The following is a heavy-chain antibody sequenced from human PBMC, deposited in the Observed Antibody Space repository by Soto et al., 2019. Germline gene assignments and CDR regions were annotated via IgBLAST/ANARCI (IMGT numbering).Heavy chain of an antibody. CDR1: GYTFTRYG. D-gene: IGHD2-8*01. Sequence: ASVKVSCKASGYTFTRYGISWVRQAPGQGFQWMGWISGYNGVANYAQRFQGRVSMTIDTSTTTAYMELRTLTSDDTAVYYCAKNGQPPYYYYGLDVWGQGTTVTVSS. CDR3: AKNGQPPYYYYGLDV. CDR2: ISGYNGVA. V-gene: IGHV1-18*01. J-gene: IGHJ6*02.